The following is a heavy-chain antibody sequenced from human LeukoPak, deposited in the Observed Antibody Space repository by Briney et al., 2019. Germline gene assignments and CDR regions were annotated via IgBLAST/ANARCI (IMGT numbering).Heavy chain of an antibody. D-gene: IGHD3-3*01. CDR1: GFTFSDST. CDR2: IKQDGSEK. CDR3: ARDLRDFWSGYYLDY. J-gene: IGHJ4*02. V-gene: IGHV3-7*01. Sequence: GGSLRLSCAVVGFTFSDSTMSWVRQAPGKGLEWVANIKQDGSEKYYVDSVKGRFTISRDNAKNSLYLQMNSLRAEDTAVYYCARDLRDFWSGYYLDYWGQGTLVTVSS.